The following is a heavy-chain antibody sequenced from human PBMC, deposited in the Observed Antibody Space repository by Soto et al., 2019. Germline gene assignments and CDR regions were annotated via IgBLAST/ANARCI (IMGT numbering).Heavy chain of an antibody. Sequence: KPSETLSLTCTVSGGSISSYYWSWIRQPPGKGLEWIGYIYYSGSTNYNPSLKSRVTISVDTSKNQFSLKLSSVTAADTAVYYCARSDIVVVPAAIRTHYYYYGMDVWGQGTTVTVSS. CDR1: GGSISSYY. D-gene: IGHD2-2*01. J-gene: IGHJ6*02. CDR2: IYYSGST. V-gene: IGHV4-59*01. CDR3: ARSDIVVVPAAIRTHYYYYGMDV.